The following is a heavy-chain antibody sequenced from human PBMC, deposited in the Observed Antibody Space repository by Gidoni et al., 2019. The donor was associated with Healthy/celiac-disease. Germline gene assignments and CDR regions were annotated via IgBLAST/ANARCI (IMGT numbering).Heavy chain of an antibody. J-gene: IGHJ4*02. D-gene: IGHD1-26*01. CDR3: AKDGSVGGTWFPGGY. V-gene: IGHV3-23*04. CDR2: ISTSGRSA. Sequence: EVQLVESGGGLVQPGGSLRLSCAASGFTFSGYAMTWVRQAPGKGLEWVSAISTSGRSAYYADSVQGRFTISRDNSNNTLYLQMNSLRAEDTAVYYCAKDGSVGGTWFPGGYWGQGTLVTVSS. CDR1: GFTFSGYA.